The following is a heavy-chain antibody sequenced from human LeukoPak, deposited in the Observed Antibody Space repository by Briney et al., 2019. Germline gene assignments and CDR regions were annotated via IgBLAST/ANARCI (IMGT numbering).Heavy chain of an antibody. J-gene: IGHJ3*01. CDR1: GFTFSSYS. CDR2: ISGSSGTT. CDR3: AKSWDAFDF. V-gene: IGHV3-23*01. Sequence: GGSLRLSCAASGFTFSSYSMSWVRQAPGKGLEWISVISGSSGTTFYADSVKGRFTISRDNSKNTPDLQMNTLRAEDTAVYYCAKSWDAFDFWGQGTMVTVSS. D-gene: IGHD3-10*01.